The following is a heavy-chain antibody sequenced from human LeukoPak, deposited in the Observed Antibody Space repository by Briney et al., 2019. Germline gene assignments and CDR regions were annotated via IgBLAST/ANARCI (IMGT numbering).Heavy chain of an antibody. CDR2: ISTTGVST. Sequence: PGGSLRLSCAASGFTFSTYAMHWVRQAPGKGLEYVSAISTTGVSTFYANSVKGRFTISRDNAKNSLYLQMNSLRAEDTAVYYCARDLWGVGGANWFDPWGQGTLVTVSS. D-gene: IGHD1-26*01. V-gene: IGHV3-64*01. CDR1: GFTFSTYA. CDR3: ARDLWGVGGANWFDP. J-gene: IGHJ5*02.